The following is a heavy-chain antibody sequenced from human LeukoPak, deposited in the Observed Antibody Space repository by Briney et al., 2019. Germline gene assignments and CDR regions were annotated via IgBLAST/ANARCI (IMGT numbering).Heavy chain of an antibody. CDR2: INHSGST. Sequence: SETLSLTCAVYGGSFSGYYWSWIRQPPGKGLEWIGEINHSGSTNYNPSLKSRVTISVDTSKNQFSLKLSSVTAADTAVYYCARDGPGSGFEFDPWGQGTLVTVSS. CDR1: GGSFSGYY. D-gene: IGHD3-9*01. CDR3: ARDGPGSGFEFDP. J-gene: IGHJ5*02. V-gene: IGHV4-34*01.